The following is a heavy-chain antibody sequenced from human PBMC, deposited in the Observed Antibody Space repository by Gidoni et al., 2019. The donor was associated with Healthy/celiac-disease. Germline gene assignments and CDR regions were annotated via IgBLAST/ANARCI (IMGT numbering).Heavy chain of an antibody. CDR3: TTPRGDDFWRRFGTDMDV. CDR2: IKSKTDGGTT. D-gene: IGHD3-3*01. J-gene: IGHJ6*02. V-gene: IGHV3-15*01. CDR1: GFTFSNAW. Sequence: EVQLVESGGGLVKPGGSLRLSCAASGFTFSNAWMSWVRQAPGKGLEWVGRIKSKTDGGTTDYAAPVKGRFTISRDDSKNTLYLQMNSLKTEDTAVYYCTTPRGDDFWRRFGTDMDVWGQGTTVTVSS.